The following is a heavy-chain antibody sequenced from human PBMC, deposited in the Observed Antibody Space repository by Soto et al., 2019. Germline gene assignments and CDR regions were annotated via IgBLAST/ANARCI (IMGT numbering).Heavy chain of an antibody. CDR1: GFTFSNYW. CDR2: INSDGSTT. Sequence: EVQLVESGGGLVQPGGSLRLSCAASGFTFSNYWMHWVRQAPGKGLVWVLRINSDGSTTNHADSVEGRFTISRHNAKNTLTLEMNSRTAFDTAVYYCVSSIMGADDSWGQGTLDNVSS. J-gene: IGHJ4*02. V-gene: IGHV3-74*01. D-gene: IGHD2-8*01. CDR3: VSSIMGADDS.